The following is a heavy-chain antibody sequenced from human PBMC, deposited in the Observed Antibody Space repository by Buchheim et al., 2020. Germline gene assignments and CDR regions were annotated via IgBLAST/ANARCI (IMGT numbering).Heavy chain of an antibody. CDR1: GGSIGVGGYY. V-gene: IGHV4-31*03. D-gene: IGHD6-19*01. CDR3: ARAPGVGVAGTHYHYGMDA. J-gene: IGHJ6*02. CDR2: ISYGGST. Sequence: QVQLQESGPGLVKPSQTLSLTCTVSGGSIGVGGYYWTWIRQHPGKGLELIGYISYGGSTYYNPSLKSRVTISVDTSKNQFSVKLSSATAADTAVYYCARAPGVGVAGTHYHYGMDAWGQGTT.